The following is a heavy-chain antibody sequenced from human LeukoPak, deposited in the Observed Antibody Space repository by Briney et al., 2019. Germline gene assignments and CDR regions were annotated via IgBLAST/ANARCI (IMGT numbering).Heavy chain of an antibody. V-gene: IGHV4-4*07. J-gene: IGHJ4*02. CDR1: GGSVSSYY. D-gene: IGHD6-6*01. Sequence: KPSETLSLTCTVSGGSVSSYYWSWIRQPAGKGLEWIGRISSTGSTNYSPSLKSRVTMSGDTSKNQFSLKLSSVTAADTAVYYCARGGSYINSSPSFDYWGQGTLVTVSS. CDR3: ARGGSYINSSPSFDY. CDR2: ISSTGST.